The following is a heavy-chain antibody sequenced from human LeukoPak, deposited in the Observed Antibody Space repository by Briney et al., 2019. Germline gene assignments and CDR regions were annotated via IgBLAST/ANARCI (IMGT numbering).Heavy chain of an antibody. CDR1: GFTFSSYG. CDR3: AKDQSGSYYPSNHFDY. J-gene: IGHJ4*02. CDR2: IRYDGSNK. D-gene: IGHD1-26*01. Sequence: QPGGSLRLSCAASGFTFSSYGMHWVRQAPGKGPEWVAFIRYDGSNKYYADSVKGRFTISRDNSKNTLYLQMNSLRAEDTAVYYCAKDQSGSYYPSNHFDYWGQGTLVTVSS. V-gene: IGHV3-30*02.